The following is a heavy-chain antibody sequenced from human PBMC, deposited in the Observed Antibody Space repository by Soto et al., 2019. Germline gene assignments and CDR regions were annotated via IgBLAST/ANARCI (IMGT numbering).Heavy chain of an antibody. CDR3: ARGLYLGPSGYYLDF. CDR1: GDSIRNRNYY. Sequence: QLQLQESGPGLVKPSETLSLSCSVSGDSIRNRNYYWAWIRQPPGKGLEWIVSRYDDASTFYNPSLKRRVTISLDTSQKQLSLKVTSVTAADTAVYYCARGLYLGPSGYYLDFWGQGTLVTVSS. V-gene: IGHV4-39*01. J-gene: IGHJ4*02. D-gene: IGHD3-22*01. CDR2: RYDDAST.